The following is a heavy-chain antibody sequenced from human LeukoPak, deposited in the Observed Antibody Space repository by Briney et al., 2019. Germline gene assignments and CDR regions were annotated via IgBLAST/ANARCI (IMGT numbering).Heavy chain of an antibody. Sequence: SGGSLRLSCAASGFTFDDYAMHWVRQAPGKGLEWVSGISWNSGSIGYADSVKGRFTISRDNAKNSLYLQMNSLRAEDTALYYCEKGTTAYYYYYGMDVWGQGTTVTVSS. J-gene: IGHJ6*02. V-gene: IGHV3-9*01. D-gene: IGHD4-11*01. CDR3: EKGTTAYYYYYGMDV. CDR2: ISWNSGSI. CDR1: GFTFDDYA.